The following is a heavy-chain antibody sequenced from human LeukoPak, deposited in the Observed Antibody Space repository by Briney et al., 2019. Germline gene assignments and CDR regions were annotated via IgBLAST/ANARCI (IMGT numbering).Heavy chain of an antibody. D-gene: IGHD3-22*01. CDR2: IYYSGST. V-gene: IGHV4-39*01. CDR3: ARAQSYELDIQGPRYYYDSSEPMYYFDY. Sequence: SETLSLTCTVSGGSISSGSYYWGWIRQPPGKGLEWIGSIYYSGSTYYNPSLKSRVTISVDTSKNQFSLKLSSVTAADTAVYYCARAQSYELDIQGPRYYYDSSEPMYYFDYWGQGTLVTVSS. J-gene: IGHJ4*02. CDR1: GGSISSGSYY.